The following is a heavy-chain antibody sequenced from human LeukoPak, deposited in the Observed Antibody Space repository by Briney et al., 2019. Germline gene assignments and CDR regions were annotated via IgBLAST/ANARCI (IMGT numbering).Heavy chain of an antibody. D-gene: IGHD5-18*01. CDR2: INHSGST. CDR1: GGSFSGYY. Sequence: SETLSLTCAVYGGSFSGYYWSWIRQPPGKGLEWIGEINHSGSTNYNPSLKSRVTISVDTSKNQFSLKLSSVTAADTAVYYCARRPGRGYRPFGYWGQGTLVIVSS. V-gene: IGHV4-34*01. J-gene: IGHJ4*02. CDR3: ARRPGRGYRPFGY.